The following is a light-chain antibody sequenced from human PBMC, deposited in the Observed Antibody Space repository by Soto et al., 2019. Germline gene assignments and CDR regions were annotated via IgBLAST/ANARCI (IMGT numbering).Light chain of an antibody. V-gene: IGKV1-5*01. CDR1: ENIFKF. J-gene: IGKJ4*01. Sequence: DIQLIQSPATLSASVGDRITITCRASENIFKFLAWYQQRSGRAPNLLIYAASDLETGVPSRFSGRGSGTEFTLTIDSLQPDASATSYCQHYNTQSITFGGGTKVDVK. CDR3: QHYNTQSIT. CDR2: AAS.